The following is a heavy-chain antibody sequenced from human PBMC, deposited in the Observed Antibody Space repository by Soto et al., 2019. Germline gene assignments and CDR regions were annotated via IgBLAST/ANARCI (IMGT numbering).Heavy chain of an antibody. D-gene: IGHD2-8*02. CDR3: AKATATGGGAFDI. CDR2: ISGSGGNT. CDR1: GFTFSSYG. V-gene: IGHV3-23*01. Sequence: GGSLRLACEASGFTFSSYGMTWVRQAPGKGLEWVSDISGSGGNTHYANSVKGRFTISRDNSKNTLHLQMNSLTAGDTALYYCAKATATGGGAFDICGQGTMVTVS. J-gene: IGHJ3*02.